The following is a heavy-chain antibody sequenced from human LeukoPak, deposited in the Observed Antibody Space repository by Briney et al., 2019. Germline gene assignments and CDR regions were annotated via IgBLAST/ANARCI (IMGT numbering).Heavy chain of an antibody. CDR3: AKRGNQALGHHYLDV. Sequence: GGSLRLSCAASGFSFRSYWMHWVRQVPGKGLVWVSRIRSDGGSTRYADSVHGRFTISRDNAKDTVYLQMNTLRAEDTAVYYCAKRGNQALGHHYLDVWGKGTTVSVSS. V-gene: IGHV3-74*01. CDR2: IRSDGGST. J-gene: IGHJ6*03. CDR1: GFSFRSYW. D-gene: IGHD3-16*01.